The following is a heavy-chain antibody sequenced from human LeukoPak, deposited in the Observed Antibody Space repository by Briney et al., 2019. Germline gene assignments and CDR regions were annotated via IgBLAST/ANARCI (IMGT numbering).Heavy chain of an antibody. CDR1: GFTVSSYS. CDR3: ARDGLSRGVSDY. D-gene: IGHD3-10*01. J-gene: IGHJ4*02. Sequence: PGGSLRLSCAASGFTVSSYSMNWVRQAPGKGLEWVSSISSSSSYIYYADSVKGRFTISRDNAKNSLYLQMNSLRAEDTAVYYCARDGLSRGVSDYWSQGTLVTVSS. V-gene: IGHV3-21*01. CDR2: ISSSSSYI.